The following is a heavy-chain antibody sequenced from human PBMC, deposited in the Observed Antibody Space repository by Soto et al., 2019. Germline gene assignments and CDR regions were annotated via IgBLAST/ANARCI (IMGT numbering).Heavy chain of an antibody. CDR2: IRSKAYGGTT. V-gene: IGHV3-49*04. D-gene: IGHD1-7*01. CDR1: GFTFGDYA. CDR3: TRTVGTTWMENWFDP. J-gene: IGHJ5*02. Sequence: HPGGSLRLSCTASGFTFGDYAMSWVRQAPGKGLEWVGFIRSKAYGGTTEYAASVKGRFTISRDDSKSIAYLQMNSLKTEDTAVYYCTRTVGTTWMENWFDPWGQGTLVTVSS.